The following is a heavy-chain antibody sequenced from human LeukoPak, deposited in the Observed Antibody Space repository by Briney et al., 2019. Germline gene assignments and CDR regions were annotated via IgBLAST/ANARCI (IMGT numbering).Heavy chain of an antibody. CDR1: GFTSDDYA. CDR3: AKGDYDFWSGYYSRVDY. V-gene: IGHV3-43*02. D-gene: IGHD3-3*01. J-gene: IGHJ4*02. CDR2: ISGDGGST. Sequence: GGSLRLSCAASGFTSDDYAMHWVRQAPGKGLEWVSLISGDGGSTYYADSVKGRFTISRDNSKNSLYLQMNSLRTEDTALYYCAKGDYDFWSGYYSRVDYWGQGTLVTVSS.